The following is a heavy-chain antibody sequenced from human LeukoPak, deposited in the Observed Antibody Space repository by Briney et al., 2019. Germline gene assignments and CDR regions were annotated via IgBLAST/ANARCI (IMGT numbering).Heavy chain of an antibody. D-gene: IGHD3-3*01. CDR2: IYYSGST. Sequence: SETLSLTCTVSGGSISSSSYYWGWHRQPPGRGVEWVGSIYYSGSTYYNPSCRSRVTISVDTSKNQFSLKLSSVTAADTAVYYCARGLLSGDFDYWGQGTLVTVSS. J-gene: IGHJ4*02. CDR3: ARGLLSGDFDY. CDR1: GGSISSSSYY. V-gene: IGHV4-39*07.